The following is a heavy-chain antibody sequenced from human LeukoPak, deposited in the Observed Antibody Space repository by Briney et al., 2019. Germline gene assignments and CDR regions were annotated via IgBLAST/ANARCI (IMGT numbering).Heavy chain of an antibody. V-gene: IGHV4-39*01. CDR3: ARVISYYGSGSYHKGEDGNYMDV. CDR1: GGSISSSSYY. D-gene: IGHD3-10*01. J-gene: IGHJ6*03. Sequence: SETLSLTCTVSGGSISSSSYYWGWIRQPPGKGLEWIGTIFYSGTTYYNPSLKSRVTISVDTSKNQFSLKLSSVTAADTAVYYCARVISYYGSGSYHKGEDGNYMDVWGKGTTVTVSS. CDR2: IFYSGTT.